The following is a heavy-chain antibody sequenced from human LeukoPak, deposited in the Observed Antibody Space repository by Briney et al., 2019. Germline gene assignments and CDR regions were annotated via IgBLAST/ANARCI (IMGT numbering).Heavy chain of an antibody. D-gene: IGHD4-23*01. Sequence: GGPLSLSCAASGFTFISYRWNWVGQAPGKGLKWVSSISSRSSYIYYADSVKGRFTISRDNAKNSLYLQMNSLRAEDTAVYYCARAVYGGNSYFDYWGQGTLVTVSS. V-gene: IGHV3-21*01. J-gene: IGHJ4*02. CDR3: ARAVYGGNSYFDY. CDR2: ISSRSSYI. CDR1: GFTFISYR.